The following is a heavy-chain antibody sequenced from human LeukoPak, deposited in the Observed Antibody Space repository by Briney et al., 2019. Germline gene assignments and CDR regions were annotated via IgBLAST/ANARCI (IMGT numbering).Heavy chain of an antibody. CDR3: ARGRGEGRGISMIRGVRAPSYNWFDP. J-gene: IGHJ5*02. V-gene: IGHV4-59*01. CDR2: IYYSGSS. Sequence: NPSETLSLTCTVSGGSISGYYWSWIRQPPGKGLEWIGYIYYSGSSNYNPSLKSRVTISVDTSKNQFSLKLSSVTAVDTAVYYCARGRGEGRGISMIRGVRAPSYNWFDPWGHGTLVTVSS. D-gene: IGHD3-10*01. CDR1: GGSISGYY.